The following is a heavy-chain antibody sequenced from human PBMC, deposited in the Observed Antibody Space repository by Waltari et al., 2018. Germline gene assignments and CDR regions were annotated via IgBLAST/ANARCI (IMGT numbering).Heavy chain of an antibody. Sequence: QVQLVQSGAEVKKPGASVKVSCKASGYTFTGYYMHWVRQATGQGLEWMGWINPNSGGTNYAQKFQGRVTMTRDTSISTAYMELSRLRSDDTAVYYCARVKSAYSSGWSDAFDIWGQGTMVTVSS. CDR3: ARVKSAYSSGWSDAFDI. CDR1: GYTFTGYY. V-gene: IGHV1-2*02. J-gene: IGHJ3*02. D-gene: IGHD6-19*01. CDR2: INPNSGGT.